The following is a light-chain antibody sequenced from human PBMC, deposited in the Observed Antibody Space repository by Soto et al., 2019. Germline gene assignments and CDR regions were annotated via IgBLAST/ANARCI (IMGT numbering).Light chain of an antibody. CDR1: QSVGSS. Sequence: EIVMTQSPATLSGSAGERATLSCRASQSVGSSLAWYQQEPGQAPRLLIYGASTRATGIPARFSGSGSGTEFTLTISSLQSEDFAVYFCQQYKNWPPITFGQGTRLEIK. J-gene: IGKJ5*01. V-gene: IGKV3-15*01. CDR3: QQYKNWPPIT. CDR2: GAS.